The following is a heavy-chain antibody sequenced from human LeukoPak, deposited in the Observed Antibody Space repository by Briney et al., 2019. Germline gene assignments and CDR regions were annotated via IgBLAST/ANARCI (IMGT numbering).Heavy chain of an antibody. CDR1: GGSISSYY. CDR2: IYYSGSA. V-gene: IGHV4-59*01. CDR3: ARGRYYYDSSGYYYFCLYYFDY. D-gene: IGHD3-22*01. J-gene: IGHJ4*02. Sequence: SETLSLTCTVSGGSISSYYWSWIRQPPGKGLEWIGYIYYSGSANYNPSLESRVTISVDTSKNQFSLKLSSVTAADTAVYYCARGRYYYDSSGYYYFCLYYFDYWGQGTLVTVSS.